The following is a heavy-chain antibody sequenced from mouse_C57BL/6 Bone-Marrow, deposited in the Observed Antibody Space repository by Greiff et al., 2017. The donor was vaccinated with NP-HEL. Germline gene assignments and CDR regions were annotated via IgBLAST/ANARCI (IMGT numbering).Heavy chain of an antibody. CDR1: GYAFTSYW. D-gene: IGHD1-1*01. Sequence: QVQLQQSGAELVRPGTSVKVSCKASGYAFTSYWMDWVKQRPGQGLEWIGNIYPSDSDTHYNQKFKDKATLTVDKSSSTAYMPLSSLTSEDSAVYYCARSGYGSSYENYWGQGTTLTVSS. J-gene: IGHJ2*01. CDR3: ARSGYGSSYENY. CDR2: IYPSDSDT. V-gene: IGHV1-61*01.